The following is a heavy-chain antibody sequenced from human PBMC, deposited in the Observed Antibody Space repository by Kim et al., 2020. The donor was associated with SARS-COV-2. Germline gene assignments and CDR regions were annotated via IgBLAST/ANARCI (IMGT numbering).Heavy chain of an antibody. CDR3: ARDAENSNDYYYYVDV. CDR1: GYTFTSYA. D-gene: IGHD4-4*01. J-gene: IGHJ6*03. V-gene: IGHV1-3*01. CDR2: INAGNGNT. Sequence: ASVKVSCKASGYTFTSYAMHWVRQAPGQRLEWMGWINAGNGNTKYSQKFQGRVTITRDTSASTAYMELSSLRSEDTAVYYCARDAENSNDYYYYVDVWGKGTTVTVSS.